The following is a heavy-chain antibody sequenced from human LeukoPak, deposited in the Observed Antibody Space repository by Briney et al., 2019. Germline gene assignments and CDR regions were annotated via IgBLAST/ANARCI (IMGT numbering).Heavy chain of an antibody. CDR3: ARDSATSDFDY. Sequence: PGGSLRLSCAASGFIFDSFWMTWVRQAPGKGLEWVANTNQDGSAKFFVNSVKGRFTISRDNAQNSVFLQLNSLTAEDTAVYYCARDSATSDFDYWGQGTLVTVSS. V-gene: IGHV3-7*04. J-gene: IGHJ4*02. D-gene: IGHD3-10*01. CDR1: GFIFDSFW. CDR2: TNQDGSAK.